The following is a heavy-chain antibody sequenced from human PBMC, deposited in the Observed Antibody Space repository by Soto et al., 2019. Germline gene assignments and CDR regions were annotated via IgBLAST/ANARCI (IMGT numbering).Heavy chain of an antibody. Sequence: PGGSLRLSCAASGFTFSNAWMSWVRQAPGKGLEWAGRIKSKTDGGTTDYAAPVKGRFTISRDDSKNTLYLQMNSLKTEDTAVYYCTTGSIGIAVAGTFDYWGQGTLVTVSS. CDR1: GFTFSNAW. D-gene: IGHD6-19*01. V-gene: IGHV3-15*01. CDR3: TTGSIGIAVAGTFDY. CDR2: IKSKTDGGTT. J-gene: IGHJ4*02.